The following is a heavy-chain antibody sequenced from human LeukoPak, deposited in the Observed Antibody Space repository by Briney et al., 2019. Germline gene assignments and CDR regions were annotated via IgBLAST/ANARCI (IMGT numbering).Heavy chain of an antibody. Sequence: GRSLRLSCAASGFTFDDYAMHWVRQAPGKGLEWVSGISWNSGSIGYADSVKGRFTISRDNAKNSLYLQMNSLRAEDTALYYCAKDLWAQLTVTIDYWGQGTLVTVSS. CDR1: GFTFDDYA. V-gene: IGHV3-9*01. J-gene: IGHJ4*02. CDR2: ISWNSGSI. D-gene: IGHD4-11*01. CDR3: AKDLWAQLTVTIDY.